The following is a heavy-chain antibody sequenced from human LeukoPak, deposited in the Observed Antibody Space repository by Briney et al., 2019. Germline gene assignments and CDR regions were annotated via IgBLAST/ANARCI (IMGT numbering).Heavy chain of an antibody. CDR2: IYYSGST. V-gene: IGHV4-31*03. J-gene: IGHJ5*02. CDR1: GGSISSGGYY. CDR3: ARVLYCSSTSCSDFGNWFDP. Sequence: SETLSLTCTVSGGSISSGGYYWSWIRQHPGKGLEWIGYIYYSGSTYYNPSLKSRVTISVDTSKNQFSLKLSSVTAADTAVYYCARVLYCSSTSCSDFGNWFDPWGQGTLVTVSS. D-gene: IGHD2-2*01.